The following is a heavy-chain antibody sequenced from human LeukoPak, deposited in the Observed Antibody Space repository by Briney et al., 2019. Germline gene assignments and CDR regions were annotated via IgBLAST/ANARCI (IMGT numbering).Heavy chain of an antibody. J-gene: IGHJ4*02. CDR1: GYSFTSYW. CDR2: IYPGDSDT. D-gene: IGHD1-26*01. V-gene: IGHV5-51*01. Sequence: GEPLKISCKGSGYSFTSYWIGWVRQMPGKGLEWMGVIYPGDSDTRYSPSFQGQVTISGDTSIKTAYLQWSSLKASDSAMYYCARGRVGTTPGLDYWGQGTLVSVSS. CDR3: ARGRVGTTPGLDY.